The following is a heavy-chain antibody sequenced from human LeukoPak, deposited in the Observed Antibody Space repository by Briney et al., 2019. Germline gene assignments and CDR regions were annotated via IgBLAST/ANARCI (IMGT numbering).Heavy chain of an antibody. CDR3: AKDIMGVVSVVDY. D-gene: IGHD2-15*01. CDR1: GFTLDDYA. J-gene: IGHJ4*02. V-gene: IGHV3-9*01. Sequence: GGSLRLSCAASGFTLDDYAMHWVRQAPGKGLEWVSGISWNSGSIGYADSVKGRFTISRDIAKNSLYLQMNSLRAEDTALYYCAKDIMGVVSVVDYWGQGTLVTVSS. CDR2: ISWNSGSI.